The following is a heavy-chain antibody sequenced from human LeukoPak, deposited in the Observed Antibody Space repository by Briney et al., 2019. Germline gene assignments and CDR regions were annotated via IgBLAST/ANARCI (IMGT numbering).Heavy chain of an antibody. V-gene: IGHV4-4*07. CDR2: IHTSGST. Sequence: SETLSLTCTVSGGSISSYYCSWIRQAAGKGLQWIGRIHTSGSTPYPHSLQTRLTMSVGTSKNQFSLKLSSVPAAATAVYYCARGGSSWQSFAYWGQGPLVTVS. CDR3: ARGGSSWQSFAY. J-gene: IGHJ4*02. CDR1: GGSISSYY. D-gene: IGHD6-13*01.